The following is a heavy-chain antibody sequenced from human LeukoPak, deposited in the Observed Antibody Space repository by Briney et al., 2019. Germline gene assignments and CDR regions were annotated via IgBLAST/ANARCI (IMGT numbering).Heavy chain of an antibody. Sequence: GGSLRLSCAASGFTFSSYEMNWVRQAPGKGLEWVSYISSSGSTIYYADSVKGRFTISRDNAKNSLYLQMNSLRAEDTAVYYCARDRRYSYGHLTNYYYMDVWGKGTTVTVSS. CDR3: ARDRRYSYGHLTNYYYMDV. CDR2: ISSSGSTI. V-gene: IGHV3-48*03. CDR1: GFTFSSYE. D-gene: IGHD5-18*01. J-gene: IGHJ6*03.